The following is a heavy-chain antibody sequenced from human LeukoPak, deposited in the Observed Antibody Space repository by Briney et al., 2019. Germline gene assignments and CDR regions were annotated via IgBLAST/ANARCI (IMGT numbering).Heavy chain of an antibody. CDR3: AREVCGGDCYSYYFDY. J-gene: IGHJ4*02. Sequence: PGGSLRLSCAASGFTFSSYSMNWVRQAPGKGLEWVSSISSSSSYIYYADSVKGRFTISRDKAKNSLYLQMNSLRAEDTAVYYCAREVCGGDCYSYYFDYWGQGTLVTVSS. CDR2: ISSSSSYI. CDR1: GFTFSSYS. V-gene: IGHV3-21*01. D-gene: IGHD2-21*02.